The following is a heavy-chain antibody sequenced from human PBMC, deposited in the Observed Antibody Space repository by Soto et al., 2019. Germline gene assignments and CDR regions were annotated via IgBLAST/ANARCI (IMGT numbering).Heavy chain of an antibody. CDR2: LSYDGSNK. J-gene: IGHJ4*02. D-gene: IGHD5-18*01. CDR1: GFTFSTYD. V-gene: IGHV3-30*18. Sequence: QVQLVEYGGGVVQPGRSLRLSCGASGFTFSTYDMHWVRQSPGKGLEWVAVLSYDGSNKYYADSVKGRFTISRDNSTNTLYLQMTSLRAEDTAVYYCSKRTYSYGSRYFDYWGQGTLVTVSS. CDR3: SKRTYSYGSRYFDY.